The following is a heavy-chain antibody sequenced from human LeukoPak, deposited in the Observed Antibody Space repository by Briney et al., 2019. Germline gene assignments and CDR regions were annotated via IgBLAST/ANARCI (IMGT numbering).Heavy chain of an antibody. J-gene: IGHJ4*02. D-gene: IGHD4-23*01. CDR1: GGSISGFY. CDR3: ARGARWNDY. V-gene: IGHV4-59*01. Sequence: PSETLSLTCTVSGGSISGFYWSWIRQSPGKGLEWIGFMYHSGNTNYNLYLKSRVTISLDTSRNQFSLKLTSVTAADTAVYYCARGARWNDYWGQGTLVTVSS. CDR2: MYHSGNT.